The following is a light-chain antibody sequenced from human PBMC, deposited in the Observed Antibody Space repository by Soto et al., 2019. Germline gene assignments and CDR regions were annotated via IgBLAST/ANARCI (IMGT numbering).Light chain of an antibody. V-gene: IGKV3-15*01. CDR3: QQYNNWPRT. CDR1: QSVSSN. CDR2: GAS. J-gene: IGKJ1*01. Sequence: EIVMTQSPATLSVSPGERATLSCRASQSVSSNLDWYQQKPGQAPRLLIYGASTRATGIPARFSGSGSGTEFTLTISSLQSEDFAVYYCQQYNNWPRTFGQGTKVE.